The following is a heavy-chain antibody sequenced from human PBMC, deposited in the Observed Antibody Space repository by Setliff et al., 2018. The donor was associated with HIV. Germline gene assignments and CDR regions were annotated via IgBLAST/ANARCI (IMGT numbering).Heavy chain of an antibody. Sequence: ASVKVSCKASGYTFTRYDINWVRQATGQGLEWMGWMNPNSGNTGYAQKFQGRVTMTRNTSISTAYMELSSLRSEDTAVYYCARQGDSGWYFPNYYYYYGMDVWGQGTTVTVSS. V-gene: IGHV1-8*01. J-gene: IGHJ6*02. CDR1: GYTFTRYD. CDR2: MNPNSGNT. D-gene: IGHD6-19*01. CDR3: ARQGDSGWYFPNYYYYYGMDV.